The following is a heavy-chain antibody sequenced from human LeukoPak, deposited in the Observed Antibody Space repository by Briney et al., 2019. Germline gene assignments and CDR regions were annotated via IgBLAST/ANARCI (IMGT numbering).Heavy chain of an antibody. V-gene: IGHV4-59*11. J-gene: IGHJ3*02. D-gene: IGHD3-10*01. CDR1: GGSISSHY. Sequence: SETLSLTCTVSGGSISSHYWSWIRQPPGKGLEWIGYISYSGSTNYNPSLKSRVTISVDTSNNQFSLRLTSVTAADTAVYYCARDSEIWGQGTMVTVSS. CDR3: ARDSEI. CDR2: ISYSGST.